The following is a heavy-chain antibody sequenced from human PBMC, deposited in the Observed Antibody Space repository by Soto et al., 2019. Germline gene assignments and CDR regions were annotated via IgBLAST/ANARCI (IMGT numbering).Heavy chain of an antibody. V-gene: IGHV1-2*04. J-gene: IGHJ6*02. CDR3: ARGEGATLYYYYGMDV. Sequence: ASVKVSCKASGYTFTGYYMHWVRQAPGQGLEWMGWINPNSGGTNYAQKFQGWVTMTRDTSISTAYMELSRLRSDDTAVYYCARGEGATLYYYYGMDVRGQGTTVSVSS. D-gene: IGHD1-26*01. CDR2: INPNSGGT. CDR1: GYTFTGYY.